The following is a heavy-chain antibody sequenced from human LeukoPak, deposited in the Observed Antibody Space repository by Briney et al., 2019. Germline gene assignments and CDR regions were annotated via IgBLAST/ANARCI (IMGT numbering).Heavy chain of an antibody. CDR2: IRNRAKSYTT. J-gene: IGHJ4*02. Sequence: GGPLRLSCAASGFTFSDHYMDGFRQAPGRGRGWVGGIRNRAKSYTTDYAASVRGRFTISRDDSQNSLYLQMRSLKTEDTAVYHCVRVAYTSDWHFDYWGQGTLVTVSS. D-gene: IGHD6-19*01. CDR1: GFTFSDHY. CDR3: VRVAYTSDWHFDY. V-gene: IGHV3-72*01.